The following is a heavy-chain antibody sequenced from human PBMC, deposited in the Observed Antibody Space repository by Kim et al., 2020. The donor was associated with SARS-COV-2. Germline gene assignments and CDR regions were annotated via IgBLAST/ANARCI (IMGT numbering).Heavy chain of an antibody. Sequence: SETLSLTCTVSGGSVSSGSYYWSWIRQPPGKGLEWIGYIYYSGSTNYNPSLKSRVTISVDTSKNQFSLKLSSVTAADTAVYYCARFEAGAVAGTGIDYWGQGTLVTVSS. CDR1: GGSVSSGSYY. V-gene: IGHV4-61*01. D-gene: IGHD6-19*01. CDR3: ARFEAGAVAGTGIDY. CDR2: IYYSGST. J-gene: IGHJ4*02.